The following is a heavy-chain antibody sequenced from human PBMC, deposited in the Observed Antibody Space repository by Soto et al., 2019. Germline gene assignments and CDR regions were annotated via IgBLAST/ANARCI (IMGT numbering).Heavy chain of an antibody. CDR2: IIPIFGTA. CDR1: GGTFSSYA. CDR3: ARSVEGWYYFDY. V-gene: IGHV1-69*12. D-gene: IGHD6-19*01. J-gene: IGHJ4*02. Sequence: QVQLVQSGAEVKKPGSSVKVSCKASGGTFSSYAISWVRQAPGQGLEWMGGIIPIFGTANYAQKFQGRVXSXAXGPTSTADMELSSLRSEDTAVYYCARSVEGWYYFDYWGQGTLVTVSS.